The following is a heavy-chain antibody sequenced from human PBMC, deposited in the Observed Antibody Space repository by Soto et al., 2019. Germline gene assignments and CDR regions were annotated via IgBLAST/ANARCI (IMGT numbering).Heavy chain of an antibody. Sequence: PGGSLRLSCTTSGFTFGDYALSWVRQAPGKGLEWVGFIRRNAYGGTTDYAASVKGRFTISRDDSKSIAYLQMNSLRAEDTAVYYCARDSRAARPSMDVWGQGTTVTVSS. CDR1: GFTFGDYA. D-gene: IGHD6-6*01. CDR2: IRRNAYGGTT. CDR3: ARDSRAARPSMDV. V-gene: IGHV3-49*04. J-gene: IGHJ6*02.